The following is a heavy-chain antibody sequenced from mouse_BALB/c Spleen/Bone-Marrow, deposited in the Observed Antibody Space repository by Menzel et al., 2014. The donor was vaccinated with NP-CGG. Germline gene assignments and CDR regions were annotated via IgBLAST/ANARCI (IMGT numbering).Heavy chain of an antibody. J-gene: IGHJ1*01. Sequence: VMLVESGPGLVAPSQSLSITCTVSGFSITAYDVHWIRQPPGKGLEWLGVIWTGGGTSYLSAFMSRLSTSKDNSKSQVFLTLNSLQTDDTAIYYCVRGNYYGSTYWYFDVWGAGTTVTVSS. CDR2: IWTGGGT. CDR3: VRGNYYGSTYWYFDV. CDR1: GFSITAYD. V-gene: IGHV2-9-2*01. D-gene: IGHD1-1*01.